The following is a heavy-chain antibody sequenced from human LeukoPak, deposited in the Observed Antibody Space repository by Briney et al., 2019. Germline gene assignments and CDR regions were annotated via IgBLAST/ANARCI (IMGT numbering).Heavy chain of an antibody. Sequence: SETLSLTCTVSGGSISSRPYYWGWVRQPPGKGLEWIGTISYSGTTYYSPSLKSRVTISVDTSKNQFSLKLNSVTAPDTAVYYCARLIGLGEVSPYFDFWGQGRLVTVSS. CDR1: GGSISSRPYY. J-gene: IGHJ4*02. CDR3: ARLIGLGEVSPYFDF. V-gene: IGHV4-39*07. CDR2: ISYSGTT. D-gene: IGHD3-16*02.